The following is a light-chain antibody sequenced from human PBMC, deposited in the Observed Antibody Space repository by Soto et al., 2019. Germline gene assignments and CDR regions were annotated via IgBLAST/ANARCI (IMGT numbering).Light chain of an antibody. CDR2: GNI. V-gene: IGLV1-40*01. Sequence: QSVLTQPPSVSGAPGQRVTISCTGSSSNIGAGYDVHWYQQRPGTAPKLLIYGNINRPSGVPDRFSASKSGTSASLAITGLQAEDEADYYCQSYGSSLNGVVFGGGTQLTVL. CDR1: SSNIGAGYD. J-gene: IGLJ2*01. CDR3: QSYGSSLNGVV.